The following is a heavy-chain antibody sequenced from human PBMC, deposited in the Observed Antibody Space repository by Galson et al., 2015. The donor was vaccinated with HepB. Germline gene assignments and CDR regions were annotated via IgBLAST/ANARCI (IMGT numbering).Heavy chain of an antibody. CDR3: TRVEVATFIDY. Sequence: SLRLSCAASGFAVGSNYMSWVRQAPGKGLEWVSLIYSGGSTYYADSVKGRFTISRDNSENTVFLQMNSLRVEDTAVYYCTRVEVATFIDYWGQGTQVTVSS. D-gene: IGHD5-24*01. V-gene: IGHV3-53*01. J-gene: IGHJ4*02. CDR1: GFAVGSNY. CDR2: IYSGGST.